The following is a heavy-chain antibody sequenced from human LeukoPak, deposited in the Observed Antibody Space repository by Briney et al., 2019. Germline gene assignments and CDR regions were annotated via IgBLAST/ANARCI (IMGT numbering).Heavy chain of an antibody. J-gene: IGHJ6*03. CDR1: GGSISSYY. V-gene: IGHV4-4*07. CDR2: IYTSGST. CDR3: ARERDYCSSTSCHLPGYYYYMDV. D-gene: IGHD2-2*01. Sequence: PSETLSLTCTVSGGSISSYYWSWIRQPAGKGLEWIGRIYTSGSTNYNPSLKSRVTMSVDTSKNQFSLKLSSVTAADTAVYYCARERDYCSSTSCHLPGYYYYMDVWGKGTTVTVSS.